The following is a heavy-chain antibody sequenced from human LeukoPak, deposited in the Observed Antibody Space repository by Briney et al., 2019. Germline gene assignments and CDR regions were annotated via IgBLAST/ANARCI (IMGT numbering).Heavy chain of an antibody. V-gene: IGHV1-69*04. Sequence: ASVKVSCKTSGGTFSSYAIIWVRQAPGQGLEWMGRIIPILGIANYAQKFQGRVTITADKSTSTAYMELSSLRSEDTAVYYCARGLVAYYYDSSGYLYWGQGTLVTVSS. CDR1: GGTFSSYA. D-gene: IGHD3-22*01. J-gene: IGHJ4*02. CDR3: ARGLVAYYYDSSGYLY. CDR2: IIPILGIA.